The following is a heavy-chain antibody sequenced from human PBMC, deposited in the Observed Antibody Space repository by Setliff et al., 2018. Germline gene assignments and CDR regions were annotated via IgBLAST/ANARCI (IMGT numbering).Heavy chain of an antibody. CDR3: ARDADHYDTDENPIFDY. CDR1: GYTFTNYG. V-gene: IGHV1-18*01. D-gene: IGHD3-9*01. J-gene: IGHJ4*02. CDR2: IKSYNGDT. Sequence: ASVKVSCKASGYTFTNYGISWVRQAPGQGLEWMGYIKSYNGDTYFARNLQGRLSMTTDASSRTAYMELTSLRSDDTAMYYCARDADHYDTDENPIFDYWGQGTLVTVSS.